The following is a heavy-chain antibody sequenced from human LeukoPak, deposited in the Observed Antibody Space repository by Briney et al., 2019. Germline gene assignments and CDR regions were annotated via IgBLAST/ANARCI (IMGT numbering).Heavy chain of an antibody. CDR2: IYSRGDT. J-gene: IGHJ4*02. Sequence: GGSLRLSCAASEFIVSINYMTWVRQAPGKGLEWVSLIYSRGDTKYADSVKGRFTISRDNSKNTLYLQMSSLRTEDTAVYYCARQKYLRGPDVEYFDYWGQGTLVTVSS. V-gene: IGHV3-66*04. D-gene: IGHD5/OR15-5a*01. CDR1: EFIVSINY. CDR3: ARQKYLRGPDVEYFDY.